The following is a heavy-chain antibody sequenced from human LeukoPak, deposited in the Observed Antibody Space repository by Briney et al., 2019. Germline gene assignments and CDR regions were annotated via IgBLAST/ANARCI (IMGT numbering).Heavy chain of an antibody. D-gene: IGHD3-3*01. V-gene: IGHV3-23*01. CDR2: ISDSGGSK. J-gene: IGHJ3*02. Sequence: GGSLRLSCAASGFTFSSYAMSWVRQAPGKGLEWVSAISDSGGSKYYADSVKGRFTISRHNPKKTLYLQMICLRAEDTAVYYCAKHVLRFLEWLPIDACDIWGQGTMVTVSS. CDR3: AKHVLRFLEWLPIDACDI. CDR1: GFTFSSYA.